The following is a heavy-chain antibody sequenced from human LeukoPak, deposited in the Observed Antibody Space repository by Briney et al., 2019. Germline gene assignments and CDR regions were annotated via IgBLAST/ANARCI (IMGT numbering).Heavy chain of an antibody. CDR3: AIPCGGDCFDAFDI. V-gene: IGHV4-4*07. CDR1: GGSISSYY. Sequence: SESLSLTCTVSGGSISSYYRSWIRQPAGKGLEWIGRIYTSGSTNYNPSLKSRVTMSVDTSKNQFSLKLSSVTAADTAVYYCAIPCGGDCFDAFDIWGQGKMVTVSS. D-gene: IGHD2-21*01. CDR2: IYTSGST. J-gene: IGHJ3*02.